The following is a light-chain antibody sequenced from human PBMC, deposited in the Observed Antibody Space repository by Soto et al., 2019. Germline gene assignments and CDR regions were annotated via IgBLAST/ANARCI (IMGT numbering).Light chain of an antibody. Sequence: EAVLTQSPATLSVSPGERVTLSCRASRSVATNLAWYQQRPGQAPRLLIYGASKRAIGLPTRFSGSGSGTEFTLTITSLQSEDFAVYYCQQYNNWPQTFGHGTKVEI. CDR2: GAS. CDR1: RSVATN. J-gene: IGKJ1*01. V-gene: IGKV3-15*01. CDR3: QQYNNWPQT.